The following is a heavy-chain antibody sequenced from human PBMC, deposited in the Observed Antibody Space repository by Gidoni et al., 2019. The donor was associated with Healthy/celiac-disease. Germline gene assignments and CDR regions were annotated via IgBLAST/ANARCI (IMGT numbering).Heavy chain of an antibody. Sequence: QVQLQESGPGLVKPSATLSLTCTVSGGSISSYYWRWIRQPAGKGLEWIVRIYTSGSTNYNPSLKSRVTMSVDTSKNQFSLKLSSVTAADTAVYYCAREAGIAVAGFDYWGQGTLVTVSS. V-gene: IGHV4-4*07. J-gene: IGHJ4*02. CDR2: IYTSGST. CDR1: GGSISSYY. D-gene: IGHD6-19*01. CDR3: AREAGIAVAGFDY.